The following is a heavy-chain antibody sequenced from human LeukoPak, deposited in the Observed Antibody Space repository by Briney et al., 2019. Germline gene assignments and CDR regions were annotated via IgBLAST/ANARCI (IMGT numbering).Heavy chain of an antibody. J-gene: IGHJ1*01. CDR2: IYYSGRT. V-gene: IGHV4-39*01. D-gene: IGHD3-22*01. CDR3: ARRRYYDSSGYLE. CDR1: GDSVSRSDSY. Sequence: SETLSLTCTIFGDSVSRSDSYWDWIRQPPGKGLEWIGTIYYSGRTYYSPSLKSRVTLSVDMSNNQFSLTLSSVAAADTALYFCARRRYYDSSGYLEWGQGTLVTVSS.